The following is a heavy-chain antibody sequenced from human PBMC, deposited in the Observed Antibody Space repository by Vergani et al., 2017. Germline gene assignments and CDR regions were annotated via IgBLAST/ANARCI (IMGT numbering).Heavy chain of an antibody. Sequence: QVQLQESGPGQVRPSETLSLTCSVSGDSTDGDFWSWLRQPAGKRLEWIGRIHTNGVIHYNPSLNSRATISVDTSRNQISLKLTSVTATDTAIYFCARGNPYVDFDIWGQGTMITVSS. V-gene: IGHV4-4*07. CDR2: IHTNGVI. CDR1: GDSTDGDF. J-gene: IGHJ3*02. CDR3: ARGNPYVDFDI. D-gene: IGHD3-16*01.